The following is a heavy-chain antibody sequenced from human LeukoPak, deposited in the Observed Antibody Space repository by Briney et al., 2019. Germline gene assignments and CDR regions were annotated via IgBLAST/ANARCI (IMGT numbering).Heavy chain of an antibody. J-gene: IGHJ5*02. D-gene: IGHD1-1*01. CDR3: ARRGPQTGTLDP. V-gene: IGHV1-46*04. Sequence: ASVKVSCKASGYTFTSYYIHWVRQAPGQGLEWMGLINPVGGSTSYAQKLQGRVSMTRDTSTNTAYMELRSLRSDDTAVYYCARRGPQTGTLDPWGQGTLVTVSS. CDR2: INPVGGST. CDR1: GYTFTSYY.